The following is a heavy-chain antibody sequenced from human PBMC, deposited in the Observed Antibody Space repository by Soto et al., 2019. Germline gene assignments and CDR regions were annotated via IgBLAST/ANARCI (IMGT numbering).Heavy chain of an antibody. CDR1: GGSISSNDYY. D-gene: IGHD1-26*01. J-gene: IGHJ3*02. CDR3: ARRYGSAFDI. CDR2: IYYSGTT. V-gene: IGHV4-39*01. Sequence: PSETLSLTCTVSGGSISSNDYYWDWIRQSPGKGLEWIGSIYYSGTTYYNPSLKSRVSMSVDTSRNQFSLKLSSVTAADTAVYYCARRYGSAFDIWGQGTMVTV.